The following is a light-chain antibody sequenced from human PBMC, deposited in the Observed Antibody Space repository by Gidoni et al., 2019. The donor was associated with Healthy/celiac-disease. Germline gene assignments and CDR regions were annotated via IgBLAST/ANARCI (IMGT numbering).Light chain of an antibody. CDR2: AAS. Sequence: IQMTHSPSSLSASVEDRVTITCRASQSISSYLNWYQQKPGKAPKLLIYAASSLQSGVPSRFSGSGSGTDFTLTISSLQPEDFATYYCQQSYSTPPRTFGRGTKVEIK. J-gene: IGKJ4*02. CDR1: QSISSY. V-gene: IGKV1-39*01. CDR3: QQSYSTPPRT.